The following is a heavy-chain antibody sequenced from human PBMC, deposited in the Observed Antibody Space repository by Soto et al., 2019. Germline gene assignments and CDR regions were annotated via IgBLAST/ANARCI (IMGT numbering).Heavy chain of an antibody. V-gene: IGHV3-23*01. D-gene: IGHD4-17*01. CDR1: GFTVSRYA. Sequence: GGSLRLSCAASGFTVSRYAMSWVRQIPGKGLECVSAIGGDGGSIHYADSVKGRFTISRDNSKNMLYLQLNSLRAEDTAVYYCAKVGGFDPWGQGTLVTVSS. CDR3: AKVGGFDP. J-gene: IGHJ5*02. CDR2: IGGDGGSI.